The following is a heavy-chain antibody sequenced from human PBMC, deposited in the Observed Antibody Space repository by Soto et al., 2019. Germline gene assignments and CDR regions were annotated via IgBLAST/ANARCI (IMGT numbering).Heavy chain of an antibody. J-gene: IGHJ6*02. CDR2: IYYSGST. CDR1: GGSISSGDYY. V-gene: IGHV4-30-4*01. D-gene: IGHD3-3*01. CDR3: ARVLPLLWSGYWGNGGMDV. Sequence: QVQLQESGPGLVKPSQTLSLTCTVSGGSISSGDYYWSWIRQPPGKGLEWIGHIYYSGSTYYNPSLKSRVTISVDTSKNQFSLKLSSVTAADTAVYYCARVLPLLWSGYWGNGGMDVWGQGTTVTVSS.